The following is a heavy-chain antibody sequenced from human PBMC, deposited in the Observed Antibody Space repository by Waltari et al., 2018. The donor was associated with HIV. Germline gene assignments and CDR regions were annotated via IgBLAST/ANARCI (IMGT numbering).Heavy chain of an antibody. CDR2: IDHSGRT. V-gene: IGHV4-34*02. CDR1: GGSFTAYY. CDR3: ARGPHTSIFVVVKYFQP. D-gene: IGHD3-3*01. Sequence: QVQLQQWGTGLLMPSETLSLTCAVYGGSFTAYYWTWIRQSPGNGLEWIGEIDHSGRTAYNPSLKSRVTISVDASENQFSLKLTSVTAADTGVYYCARGPHTSIFVVVKYFQPWGQGTLVIVSS. J-gene: IGHJ1*01.